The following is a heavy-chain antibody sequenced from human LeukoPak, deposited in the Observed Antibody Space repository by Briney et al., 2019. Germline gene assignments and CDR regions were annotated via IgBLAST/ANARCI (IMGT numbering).Heavy chain of an antibody. D-gene: IGHD6-13*01. J-gene: IGHJ6*03. CDR3: ARGGIAAAGTDYYYYYYMDV. V-gene: IGHV1-69*05. CDR1: GGTFSSYA. Sequence: SVKVSCKASGGTFSSYAISWVRQAPGQGLEWMGGIIPIFGTANYAQKFQGRVTITTDESTSTAYMELSSLRSEDTAVYYCARGGIAAAGTDYYYYYYMDVWGKGTTVTVSS. CDR2: IIPIFGTA.